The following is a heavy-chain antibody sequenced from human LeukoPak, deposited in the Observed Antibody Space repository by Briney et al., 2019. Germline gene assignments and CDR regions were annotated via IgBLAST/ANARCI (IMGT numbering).Heavy chain of an antibody. V-gene: IGHV3-23*01. D-gene: IGHD4/OR15-4a*01. CDR2: ISGSGDNS. Sequence: GASLRLSCAASGFTFSSYAVGWVRLAPGKGLEWVSLISGSGDNSYYADSVKGRFTISRDNSKNTLYLQMSSLRAEDTALYYCAKCLGDGTNYYFAHWGQGTLVTVSS. CDR3: AKCLGDGTNYYFAH. J-gene: IGHJ4*02. CDR1: GFTFSSYA.